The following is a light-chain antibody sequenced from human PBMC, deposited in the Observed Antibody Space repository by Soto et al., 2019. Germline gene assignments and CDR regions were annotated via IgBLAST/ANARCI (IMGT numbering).Light chain of an antibody. CDR3: QSYDSSNHNWV. V-gene: IGLV6-57*03. J-gene: IGLJ3*02. CDR1: SGSIDSNY. Sequence: NFMLTQPHSVSESPGKTVTISCTRSSGSIDSNYVQWYQQRPGSATTTVIYEDNQRPSGVPDRFSGSIDSSSNSASLTISGLKTEDEADYYCQSYDSSNHNWVFGGGTKLTVL. CDR2: EDN.